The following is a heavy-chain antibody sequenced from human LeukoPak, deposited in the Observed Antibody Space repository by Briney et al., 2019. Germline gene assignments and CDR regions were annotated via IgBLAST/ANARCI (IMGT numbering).Heavy chain of an antibody. V-gene: IGHV5-51*01. J-gene: IGHJ4*02. CDR1: GYSFTSYW. Sequence: GESQKISCKGSGYSFTSYWIGWVRQMPGKGLEWMGIIYPGDSDTRYSPSFQGQVTISADKSISTAYLQWSSLKASDTAMYYCARPSKNYDFWSGLPGYWGQGTLVTVSS. CDR2: IYPGDSDT. CDR3: ARPSKNYDFWSGLPGY. D-gene: IGHD3-3*01.